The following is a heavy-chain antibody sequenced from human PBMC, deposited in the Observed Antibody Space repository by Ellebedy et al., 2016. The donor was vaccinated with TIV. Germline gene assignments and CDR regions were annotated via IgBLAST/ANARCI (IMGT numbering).Heavy chain of an antibody. V-gene: IGHV3-30*04. CDR2: ISYHGSDK. Sequence: PGGSLRLSCAASGFTFNSYDLHWVRQAPGKGLEWVSLISYHGSDKYYADSMKGRFTISRDNSKRTLDLQMNSLRADDTAIYYCAKLSGVLSWYADYWGLGARVIVSS. CDR3: AKLSGVLSWYADY. J-gene: IGHJ4*02. D-gene: IGHD6-13*01. CDR1: GFTFNSYD.